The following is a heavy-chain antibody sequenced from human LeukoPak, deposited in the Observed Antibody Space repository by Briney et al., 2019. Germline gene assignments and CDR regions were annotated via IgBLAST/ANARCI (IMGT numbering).Heavy chain of an antibody. Sequence: PGRSLRLSCAASGFTFSRFGMHWVRQAPGKGLEWVAVIWYDGSNKYYADSVKGRFTISRDNSKNTLYQEMNSLRAEDTAVYYCARDYYYDSSGYWDYYFDYWGQGTLVSVSS. CDR1: GFTFSRFG. V-gene: IGHV3-33*01. CDR2: IWYDGSNK. D-gene: IGHD3-22*01. CDR3: ARDYYYDSSGYWDYYFDY. J-gene: IGHJ4*02.